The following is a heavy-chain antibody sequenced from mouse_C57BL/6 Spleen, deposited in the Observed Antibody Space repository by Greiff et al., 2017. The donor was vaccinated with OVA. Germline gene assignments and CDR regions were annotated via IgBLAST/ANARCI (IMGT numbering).Heavy chain of an antibody. V-gene: IGHV14-4*01. CDR1: GFNFKDDY. D-gene: IGHD2-12*01. CDR3: TTPLYDGVDY. Sequence: VQLQQSGAELVRPGASVKLSCTASGFNFKDDYMHWVKQRPEQGLEWIGWIDPENGDTEYASKFQGKATITADTSSNTAYLQLSSLTSEDTAVHYCTTPLYDGVDYWGQGTTLTVSS. J-gene: IGHJ2*01. CDR2: IDPENGDT.